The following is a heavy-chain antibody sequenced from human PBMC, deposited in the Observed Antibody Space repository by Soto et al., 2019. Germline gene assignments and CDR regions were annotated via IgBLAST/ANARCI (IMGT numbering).Heavy chain of an antibody. D-gene: IGHD4-17*01. CDR2: ISSSSSYI. Sequence: GGSLRLSCAASGFTFSSYSMNWVRQAPGKGLEWVSSISSSSSYIYYADSVKGRFTISRDNAKNSLYLQMNSLRAEDTAVYYCAKTTVTTFLSFPDLFDYWGQGTLVTVSS. V-gene: IGHV3-21*01. CDR1: GFTFSSYS. J-gene: IGHJ4*02. CDR3: AKTTVTTFLSFPDLFDY.